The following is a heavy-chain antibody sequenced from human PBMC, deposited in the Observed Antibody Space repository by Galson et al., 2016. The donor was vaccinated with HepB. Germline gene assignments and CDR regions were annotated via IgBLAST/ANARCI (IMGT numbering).Heavy chain of an antibody. CDR1: GYSISSGYY. D-gene: IGHD3-3*01. CDR2: IYHNGNT. Sequence: SETLSLTCTVSGYSISSGYYWGWIRQPPGKGLEWIGSIYHNGNTYYHPSLQSRDHISADTSKDQFSLQLRSVTAADTAVYFCARASGNYAFWSGYYQFDYWGQGTLVTVSS. J-gene: IGHJ4*02. CDR3: ARASGNYAFWSGYYQFDY. V-gene: IGHV4-38-2*02.